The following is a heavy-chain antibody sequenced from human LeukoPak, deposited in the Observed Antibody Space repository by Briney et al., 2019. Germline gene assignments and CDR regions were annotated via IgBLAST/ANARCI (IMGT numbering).Heavy chain of an antibody. Sequence: PGGSLRLSCAASGFTFSSYGMHWVRQAPGKGLEWVAVISYDGSNKYYADSVKGRFTISRDNSKNTLYLQMNSLRAEETAVYYCAKFVLVSGMDVWGQGTTVTVSS. V-gene: IGHV3-30*18. CDR3: AKFVLVSGMDV. CDR1: GFTFSSYG. J-gene: IGHJ6*02. D-gene: IGHD6-6*01. CDR2: ISYDGSNK.